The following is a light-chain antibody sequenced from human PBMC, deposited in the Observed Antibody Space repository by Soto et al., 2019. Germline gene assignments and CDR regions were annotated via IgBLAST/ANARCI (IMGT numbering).Light chain of an antibody. CDR3: QQYDSSPPT. Sequence: EIVMTQSPATLSVSRGERATLSCRANQAISSNLAWYQQKLGQAPRLLIYGASSRATGIPDRFSGSGSGTDFTLTISRPEPEDFAVYFCQQYDSSPPTFGGGTKVDIK. V-gene: IGKV3-20*01. J-gene: IGKJ4*01. CDR2: GAS. CDR1: QAISSN.